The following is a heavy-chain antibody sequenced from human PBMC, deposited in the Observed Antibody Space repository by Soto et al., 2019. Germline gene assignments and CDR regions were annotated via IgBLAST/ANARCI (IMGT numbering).Heavy chain of an antibody. CDR3: ARDQSSGWFAGYYYGMDV. Sequence: SETLSLTCTVSGGSISSYYWSWIRQPPGKGLEWIGYIYYSGSTNYNPSLKSRVTISVDTSKNQFSLKLSSVTAADTAVYYCARDQSSGWFAGYYYGMDVWGQGTTVTVSS. V-gene: IGHV4-59*01. D-gene: IGHD6-19*01. J-gene: IGHJ6*02. CDR2: IYYSGST. CDR1: GGSISSYY.